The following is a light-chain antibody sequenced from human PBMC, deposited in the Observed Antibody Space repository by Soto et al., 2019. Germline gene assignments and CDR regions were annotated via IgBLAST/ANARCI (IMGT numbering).Light chain of an antibody. J-gene: IGKJ5*01. CDR3: HSRA. CDR1: QTISRW. V-gene: IGKV1-5*01. CDR2: DAS. Sequence: DLQLTQNPSTLAASVGDEVTITCRASQTISRWLAWYQQKPGRAPKLLIYDASTLESGVPSRFSGSGSETEFTLTISRLQPDDFATYFCHSRAFGQGTRLEIK.